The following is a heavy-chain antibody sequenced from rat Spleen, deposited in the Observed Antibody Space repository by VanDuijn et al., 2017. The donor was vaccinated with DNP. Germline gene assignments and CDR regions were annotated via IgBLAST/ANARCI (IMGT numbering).Heavy chain of an antibody. CDR1: GFNFNDYW. Sequence: EVKLVESGGGLVQPGRSLKLSCAASGFNFNDYWMGWVRQAPGKGLEWVASVTQTGGSTYYPDCVKGRFTISRDNAKSTLYLQMDSLRSEDTATYYCAGRPPPTRGPFDYWGQGVTVTVSS. D-gene: IGHD1-4*01. J-gene: IGHJ2*01. V-gene: IGHV5-31*01. CDR3: AGRPPPTRGPFDY. CDR2: VTQTGGST.